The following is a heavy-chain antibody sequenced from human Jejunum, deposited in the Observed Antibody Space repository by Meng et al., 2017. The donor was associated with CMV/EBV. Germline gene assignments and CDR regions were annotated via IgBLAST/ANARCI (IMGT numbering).Heavy chain of an antibody. Sequence: QVQLVESGGGVVLPGGSLSLSCVMSGFTFSRSGMHWVRQAPGKPLEWVSFIHYAWDSQYYADSVKGRFTISRDDSRNTVYLQMNSLTTEDTAVYYCAKNRDGVDSWGQGTLVTVSS. CDR1: GFTFSRSG. J-gene: IGHJ4*02. D-gene: IGHD2/OR15-2a*01. CDR2: IHYAWDSQ. CDR3: AKNRDGVDS. V-gene: IGHV3-30*02.